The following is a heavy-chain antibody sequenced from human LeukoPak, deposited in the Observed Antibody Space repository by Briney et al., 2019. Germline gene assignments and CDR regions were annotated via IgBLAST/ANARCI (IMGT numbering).Heavy chain of an antibody. CDR2: MNPNSGNT. D-gene: IGHD3-3*01. Sequence: ASVKVSCKASGYTFTSYDINWVRQATGQGLEWMGWMNPNSGNTGYAQKFQGRVTMTRNTSISTAYMELSSLRSEDTAVYYCARGPWGGFSEWFATTYGMDVWGQGTTVTVSS. CDR3: ARGPWGGFSEWFATTYGMDV. V-gene: IGHV1-8*01. J-gene: IGHJ6*02. CDR1: GYTFTSYD.